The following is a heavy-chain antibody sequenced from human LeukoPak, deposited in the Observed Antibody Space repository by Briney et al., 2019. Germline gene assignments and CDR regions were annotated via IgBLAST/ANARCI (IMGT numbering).Heavy chain of an antibody. CDR3: ALYYYDSSGYLFDY. J-gene: IGHJ4*02. D-gene: IGHD3-22*01. CDR2: ITTDSRYI. Sequence: GGSLRLSCAASGFTFRTYMMNWVRQAPGKGLEWVASITTDSRYISYADSLKGRFTISRDNAKNSLFLQLNSLRVEDTALYYCALYYYDSSGYLFDYWGQGTLVTVSS. V-gene: IGHV3-21*01. CDR1: GFTFRTYM.